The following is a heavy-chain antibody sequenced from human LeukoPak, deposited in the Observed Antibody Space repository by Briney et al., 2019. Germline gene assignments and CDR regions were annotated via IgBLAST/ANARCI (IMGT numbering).Heavy chain of an antibody. D-gene: IGHD3-10*01. J-gene: IGHJ4*02. Sequence: SETLSLTCTVSGGSISSSSYYWAWIRQPPGKGLEWIGSISYSGSTYYTPSLKSRVTISIDTSKNQFSLKLSSVTAADTAVYYCASDGYYYGSGTHSCDYWGQGTLVTVSS. CDR2: ISYSGST. CDR3: ASDGYYYGSGTHSCDY. CDR1: GGSISSSSYY. V-gene: IGHV4-39*07.